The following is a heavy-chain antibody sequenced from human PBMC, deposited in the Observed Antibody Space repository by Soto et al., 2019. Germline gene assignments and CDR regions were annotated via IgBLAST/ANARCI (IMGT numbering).Heavy chain of an antibody. CDR1: GFTFSDYY. D-gene: IGHD3-22*01. CDR3: ARGRYYDSSGPMAPAPFDY. CDR2: ISSSSSYT. V-gene: IGHV3-11*06. J-gene: IGHJ4*02. Sequence: PGGSLRLSCAASGFTFSDYYMGWIRQAPGKGLEWVSYISSSSSYTNYADSVKGRFTISRDNAKNSLYLQMNSLRAEDTAVYYCARGRYYDSSGPMAPAPFDYWGQGTLVTVSS.